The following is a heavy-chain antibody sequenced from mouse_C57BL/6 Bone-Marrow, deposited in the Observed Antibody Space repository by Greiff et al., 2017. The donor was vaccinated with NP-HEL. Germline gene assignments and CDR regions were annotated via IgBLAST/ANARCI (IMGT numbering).Heavy chain of an antibody. J-gene: IGHJ2*01. CDR2: IYPRDGST. V-gene: IGHV1-78*01. Sequence: VKLMESDAELVKPGASVKISCKASGYTFTDHTIHWMKQRPEQGLEWIGYIYPRDGSTKYNEKFKGKATLTADKSSSTAYMQLNSLTSEDSAVYFCARGGKLGRRYFDYWGQGTTLTVSS. CDR1: GYTFTDHT. D-gene: IGHD1-3*01. CDR3: ARGGKLGRRYFDY.